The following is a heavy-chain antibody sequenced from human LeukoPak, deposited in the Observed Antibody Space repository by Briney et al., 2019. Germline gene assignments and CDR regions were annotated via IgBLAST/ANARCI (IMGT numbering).Heavy chain of an antibody. D-gene: IGHD3-10*01. Sequence: GESLEISCQGFGYSFNTYWIGWVRQMPGKGVEWMGIIYPGDSDTRYSPSFQGQVTISADKSINTAYLQWSSLRASDTAMYYCARHTSSDTVWGQGTLVTVSS. CDR3: ARHTSSDTV. CDR1: GYSFNTYW. V-gene: IGHV5-51*01. J-gene: IGHJ4*02. CDR2: IYPGDSDT.